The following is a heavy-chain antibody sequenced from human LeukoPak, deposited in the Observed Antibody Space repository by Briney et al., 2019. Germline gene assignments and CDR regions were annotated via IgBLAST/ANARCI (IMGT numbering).Heavy chain of an antibody. Sequence: SETLSLTCTVSGGSISSYYWSWIRQPPGKGLEWIGYIYYSGSTNYNPSLKSRVTISVDKSKNQFSLKLSSVTAADTAVYYCASPEWGAFDIWGQGTMVTVSS. CDR1: GGSISSYY. V-gene: IGHV4-59*12. D-gene: IGHD1-26*01. CDR2: IYYSGST. CDR3: ASPEWGAFDI. J-gene: IGHJ3*02.